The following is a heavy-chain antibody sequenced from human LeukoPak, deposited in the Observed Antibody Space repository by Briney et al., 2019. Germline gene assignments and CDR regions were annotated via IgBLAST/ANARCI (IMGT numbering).Heavy chain of an antibody. CDR1: GFTFTSYS. CDR2: ISGGGGST. J-gene: IGHJ6*02. V-gene: IGHV3-23*01. Sequence: PGGSLRLSCAASGFTFTSYSMNWVRQAPGKGLEWVSTISGGGGSTYYADSEKGRFTISRDNSKNMLFLQMNSLRAEDTAVYYCAQSGGTDVWGQGTTVTVSS. CDR3: AQSGGTDV.